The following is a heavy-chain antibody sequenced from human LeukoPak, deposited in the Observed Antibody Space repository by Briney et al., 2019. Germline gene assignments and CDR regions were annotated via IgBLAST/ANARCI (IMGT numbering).Heavy chain of an antibody. D-gene: IGHD6-6*01. CDR1: GGSISSSSYY. J-gene: IGHJ4*02. V-gene: IGHV4-39*07. CDR2: IFYSGST. CDR3: ARDFRQNFDY. Sequence: SETLSLTCTVSGGSISSSSYYLGWIRQPPGKGLEWIGSIFYSGSTYYNPSLKSRVTISVDTSKNQFSLKLSSVTAADTAVYYCARDFRQNFDYWGQGTLVTVSS.